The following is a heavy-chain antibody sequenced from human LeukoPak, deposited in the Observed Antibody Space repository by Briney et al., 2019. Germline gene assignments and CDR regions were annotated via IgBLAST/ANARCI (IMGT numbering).Heavy chain of an antibody. Sequence: PGGSLRLSCVASGFTFSSYSMSWVRQAPGKGLEWVSYISGSSGTIYYADSVKGRFTISRDNDKNSLYLQMLSLTAEDTAVYYCARRSEFGVLYYMDIWGKGTTVTVSS. CDR3: ARRSEFGVLYYMDI. V-gene: IGHV3-48*01. D-gene: IGHD3-16*01. CDR1: GFTFSSYS. J-gene: IGHJ6*03. CDR2: ISGSSGTI.